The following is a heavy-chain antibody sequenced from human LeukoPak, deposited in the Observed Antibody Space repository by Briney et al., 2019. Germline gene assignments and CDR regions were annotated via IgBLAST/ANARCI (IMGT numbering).Heavy chain of an antibody. CDR2: ISSSSSYI. CDR3: ARDEINWNYGDAFDI. J-gene: IGHJ3*02. CDR1: GFTFSSYS. D-gene: IGHD1-7*01. V-gene: IGHV3-21*01. Sequence: GRSLRLSCAASGFTFSSYSMSWVRQAPGKGLEWVSSISSSSSYIYYADSVKGRFTISRDNAKNSLYLQMNSLRAEDTAVYYCARDEINWNYGDAFDIWGQGTMVTVSS.